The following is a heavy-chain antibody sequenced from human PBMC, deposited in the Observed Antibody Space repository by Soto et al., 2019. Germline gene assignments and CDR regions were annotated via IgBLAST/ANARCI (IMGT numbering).Heavy chain of an antibody. J-gene: IGHJ4*02. CDR3: AKGMSDWYLWDY. V-gene: IGHV3-23*01. CDR2: VIGSADST. D-gene: IGHD6-19*01. Sequence: GGSLRLSCAASGFTFSSYVMSWVRQAPGKGLEWVSVVIGSADSTYYADSVKGRFTISRDNSNNTLYLQMNSLRAEDTAVYYCAKGMSDWYLWDYWGQGTLVTVSS. CDR1: GFTFSSYV.